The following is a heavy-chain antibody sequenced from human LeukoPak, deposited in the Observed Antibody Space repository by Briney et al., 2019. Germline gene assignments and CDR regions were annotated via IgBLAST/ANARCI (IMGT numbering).Heavy chain of an antibody. CDR1: GFTFSSYW. CDR2: IKQDGSEK. Sequence: GGSLRLSCAASGFTFSSYWMSWVRQAPGKGLEWVANIKQDGSEKYYVDSVKGRFTISRDNAKNSLYLQMNSLRAEDTAVYYCASQGAAGWYYYMDVWGKGTTVTVSS. D-gene: IGHD6-13*01. V-gene: IGHV3-7*01. CDR3: ASQGAAGWYYYMDV. J-gene: IGHJ6*03.